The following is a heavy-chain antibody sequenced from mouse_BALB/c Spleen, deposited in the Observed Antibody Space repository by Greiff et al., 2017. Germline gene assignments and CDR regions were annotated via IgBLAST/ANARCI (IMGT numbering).Heavy chain of an antibody. CDR3: ARGLYYDYDDYAMDY. CDR1: GYTFTDYN. CDR2: IYPYNGGT. J-gene: IGHJ4*01. D-gene: IGHD2-4*01. V-gene: IGHV1S29*02. Sequence: EVQLQQSGPELVKPGASVKISCKASGYTFTDYNMHWVKQSHGKSLEWIGYIYPYNGGTGYNQKFKSKATLTVDNSSSTAYMELRSLTSEDSAVYYCARGLYYDYDDYAMDYWGQGTSVTVSS.